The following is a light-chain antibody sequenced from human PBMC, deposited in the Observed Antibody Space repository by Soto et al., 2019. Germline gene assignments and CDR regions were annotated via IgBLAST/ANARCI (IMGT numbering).Light chain of an antibody. Sequence: QSVLTQPAYVSGSPGQSITISCTGTSSDVGGYNYVSWYQQHPGKAPKLMIYEVSNRPSGVSNRFSGSKSGNTASLTISGLQAEDEADYYCSSYTSSSTVVFGGGTKLTVL. CDR1: SSDVGGYNY. CDR2: EVS. J-gene: IGLJ2*01. CDR3: SSYTSSSTVV. V-gene: IGLV2-14*01.